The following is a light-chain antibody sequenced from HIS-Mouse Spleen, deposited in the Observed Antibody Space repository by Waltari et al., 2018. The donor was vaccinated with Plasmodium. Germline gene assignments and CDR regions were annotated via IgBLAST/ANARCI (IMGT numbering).Light chain of an antibody. CDR3: QKYNSAPWT. J-gene: IGKJ1*01. CDR1: KGISNY. CDR2: AAS. V-gene: IGKV1-27*01. Sequence: DIQMTQSPSSLSASVGDRVTITCRASKGISNYLAWYQQKPGKVPKLLFYAASTLQSGVPSRFSGSGSGTDFTLTISSLQPEDVATYYCQKYNSAPWTFGQGTKVEIK.